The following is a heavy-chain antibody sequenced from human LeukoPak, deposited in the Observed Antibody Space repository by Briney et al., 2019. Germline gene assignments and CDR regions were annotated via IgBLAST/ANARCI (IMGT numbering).Heavy chain of an antibody. CDR3: ASASGSYSFDY. V-gene: IGHV4-61*02. J-gene: IGHJ4*02. D-gene: IGHD1-26*01. Sequence: PSQTLSLTCTVSGGSISSGSYYWSWIRQPAGKGLEWIGRIYTSGSTNYNPSLKSRVTISVDTSKNQFSLKLSSVTAADTAVYYCASASGSYSFDYWGQGTLVTVSS. CDR2: IYTSGST. CDR1: GGSISSGSYY.